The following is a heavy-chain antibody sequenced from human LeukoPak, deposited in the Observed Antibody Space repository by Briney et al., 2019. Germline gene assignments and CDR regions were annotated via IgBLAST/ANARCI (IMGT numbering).Heavy chain of an antibody. CDR3: TTWLDCSSTSCYVNFDY. CDR2: IKSKTDGGTT. V-gene: IGHV3-15*01. CDR1: GFTFSNAW. D-gene: IGHD2-2*01. Sequence: PGGSLRLSCAASGFTFSNAWMNWVRQAPGKGLEWVGRIKSKTDGGTTDYAAPVKGRFTISRDDSKNTLYLQMNSLEIEDTAVYYCTTWLDCSSTSCYVNFDYWGQGTLVTVSS. J-gene: IGHJ4*02.